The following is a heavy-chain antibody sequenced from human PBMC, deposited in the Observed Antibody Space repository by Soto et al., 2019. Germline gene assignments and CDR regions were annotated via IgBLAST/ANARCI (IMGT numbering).Heavy chain of an antibody. CDR1: GGSISSYY. V-gene: IGHV4-59*01. D-gene: IGHD2-8*01. CDR2: IYYSGST. Sequence: NPSETLSLTCTVSGGSISSYYWSWIRQPPGKGLEWIGYIYYSGSTNYNPSLKSRVTISVDTSKNQFSLKLSSVTAADTAVYYCARGMLGGWFDPWGQGTLVTAPQ. CDR3: ARGMLGGWFDP. J-gene: IGHJ5*02.